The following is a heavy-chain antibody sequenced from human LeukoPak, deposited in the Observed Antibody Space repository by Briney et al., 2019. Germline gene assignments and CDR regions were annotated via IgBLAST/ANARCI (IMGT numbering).Heavy chain of an antibody. Sequence: GGSLRLSCAASGFTFDDYAMHWVRQAPGQGLEWVSGISWNSGSIGYADSVKGRFTISRDNAKNSLYLQMNSLRAEDTALYYCAKVRMGGFFDYWGQGTLVTVSS. V-gene: IGHV3-9*01. D-gene: IGHD3-16*01. CDR1: GFTFDDYA. J-gene: IGHJ4*02. CDR2: ISWNSGSI. CDR3: AKVRMGGFFDY.